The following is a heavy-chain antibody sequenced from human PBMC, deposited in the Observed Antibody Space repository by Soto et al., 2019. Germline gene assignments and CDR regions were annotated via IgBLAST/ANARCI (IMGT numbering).Heavy chain of an antibody. D-gene: IGHD2-15*01. V-gene: IGHV3-23*01. Sequence: QLLASGGGLVQPGGSLRLACAASGCTFSSYAMNWARKAPGQGLEWVSTIDYTGGYSYYAHSVKGRFTISRDNSQKTLDLHMNSLRAEDTAIYYCAKVPPRPYCSSGSCPFDYWVQGTLVTVSS. CDR1: GCTFSSYA. J-gene: IGHJ4*02. CDR3: AKVPPRPYCSSGSCPFDY. CDR2: IDYTGGYS.